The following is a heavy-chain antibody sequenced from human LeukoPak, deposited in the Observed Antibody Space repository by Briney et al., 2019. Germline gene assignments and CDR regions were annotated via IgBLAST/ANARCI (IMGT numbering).Heavy chain of an antibody. J-gene: IGHJ5*01. CDR2: ISAGADST. CDR3: ARGAYGDYDS. CDR1: AFTFSSDA. V-gene: IGHV3-23*01. Sequence: GGSLRLSCAASAFTFSSDAMSWVRQAPGKGLEWVSAISAGADSTYYADSVQGRFTISRDNSKNTLFLQMSGLRGEDTAVYFCARGAYGDYDSWGQGTLVTVSS. D-gene: IGHD4-17*01.